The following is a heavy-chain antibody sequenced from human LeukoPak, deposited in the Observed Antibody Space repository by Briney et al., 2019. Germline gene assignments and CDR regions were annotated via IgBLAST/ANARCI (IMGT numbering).Heavy chain of an antibody. CDR2: INPNSGGT. CDR3: AILYDILTGYYNTPLDY. Sequence: ASVKVSCKASGFTFTGYYMHWVRQAPGQGLEWMGWINPNSGGTNYAQKFQGRVTMTRDTSISTAYMELSSMRSDHTAVYYCAILYDILTGYYNTPLDYWGQGTLVTVSS. D-gene: IGHD3-9*01. CDR1: GFTFTGYY. J-gene: IGHJ4*02. V-gene: IGHV1-2*02.